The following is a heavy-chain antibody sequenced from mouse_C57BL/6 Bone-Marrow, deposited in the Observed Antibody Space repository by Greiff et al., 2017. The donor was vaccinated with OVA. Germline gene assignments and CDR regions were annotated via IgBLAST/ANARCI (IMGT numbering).Heavy chain of an antibody. CDR3: TRREGIYYGYDKG. Sequence: QVQLKESGAELVRPGASVTLSCKASGYTFTDYEMHWVKQTPVHGLEWIGAIDPETGGTAYNQKFKGKAILTADKSSSTAYMELRSLTSEDSAVYYCTRREGIYYGYDKGWGQGTTLTVSS. D-gene: IGHD2-2*01. J-gene: IGHJ2*01. V-gene: IGHV1-15*01. CDR2: IDPETGGT. CDR1: GYTFTDYE.